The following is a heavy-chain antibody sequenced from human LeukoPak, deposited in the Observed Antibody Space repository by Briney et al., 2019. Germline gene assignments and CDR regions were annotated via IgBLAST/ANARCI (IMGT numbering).Heavy chain of an antibody. V-gene: IGHV1-2*02. CDR1: GYTFTGYY. J-gene: IGHJ4*02. CDR3: ARVGDSSSWYDLLIDY. CDR2: INPNSGGT. D-gene: IGHD6-13*01. Sequence: ASVKVSCKASGYTFTGYYMHWVRQAPGQGLEWMGWINPNSGGTNYAQKFQGRVTMTRATSISTAYMELSRLRSDDTAVYYCARVGDSSSWYDLLIDYWGQGTLVTVSS.